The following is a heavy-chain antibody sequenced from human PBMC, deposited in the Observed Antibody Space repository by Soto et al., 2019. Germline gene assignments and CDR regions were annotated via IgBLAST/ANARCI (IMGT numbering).Heavy chain of an antibody. V-gene: IGHV4-39*01. J-gene: IGHJ4*02. CDR3: ARRPSYYYDSSGFDPFDY. CDR2: IYYSGTT. D-gene: IGHD3-22*01. CDR1: GGSISSKNYY. Sequence: QLQLQESGPGLVKPSETLSLTCSVSGGSISSKNYYWGWIRQPPGKGLEWIGIIYYSGTTYYNPSLKSRVIISVDTSKTQFSLKLSSVTAAETAVYYCARRPSYYYDSSGFDPFDYWGQGTLVTVSS.